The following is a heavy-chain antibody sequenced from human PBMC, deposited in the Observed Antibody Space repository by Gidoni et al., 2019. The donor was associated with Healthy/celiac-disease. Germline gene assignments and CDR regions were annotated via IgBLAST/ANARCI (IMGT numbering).Heavy chain of an antibody. J-gene: IGHJ4*02. CDR3: ARDLDIVVVPAAMAY. CDR1: GFTFSRYG. CDR2: IWYDGSNK. D-gene: IGHD2-2*03. Sequence: QVQLVESGGGVVQPGRSLRLSCAASGFTFSRYGMHWVRQAPGKGLEWVAVIWYDGSNKYYADSVKGRFTISRDNSKNTLYLQMNSLRAEDTAVYYCARDLDIVVVPAAMAYWGQGTLLTVSS. V-gene: IGHV3-33*01.